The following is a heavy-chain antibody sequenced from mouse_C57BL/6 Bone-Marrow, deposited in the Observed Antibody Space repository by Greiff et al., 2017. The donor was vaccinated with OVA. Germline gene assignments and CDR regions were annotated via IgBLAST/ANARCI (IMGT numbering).Heavy chain of an antibody. CDR3: ARDGSSFAWFAY. Sequence: EVKLQQSGPELVKPGASVKISCKASGYTFTDYYMNWVKQSHGKSLEWIGDINPNNGGTSYNQKFKGKATLTVDKSSSTAYMELRSLTSEDSAVDYCARDGSSFAWFAYWGQGTLVTVSA. J-gene: IGHJ3*01. CDR1: GYTFTDYY. D-gene: IGHD1-1*01. V-gene: IGHV1-26*01. CDR2: INPNNGGT.